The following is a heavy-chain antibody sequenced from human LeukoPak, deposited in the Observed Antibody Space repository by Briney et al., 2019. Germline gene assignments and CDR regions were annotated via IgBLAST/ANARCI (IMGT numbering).Heavy chain of an antibody. V-gene: IGHV3-49*04. J-gene: IGHJ4*02. CDR2: IRSKAYGGTT. Sequence: GGSLRLSCTASGFTFGDYAMSWVRQAPGKGLEWVGFIRSKAYGGTTEDAASVKGRFTISRDDPKSIAYLQMNSLQTEDTAVYYCTRDQGYGYSSGFDCWGQGTLVTVSS. D-gene: IGHD5-18*01. CDR1: GFTFGDYA. CDR3: TRDQGYGYSSGFDC.